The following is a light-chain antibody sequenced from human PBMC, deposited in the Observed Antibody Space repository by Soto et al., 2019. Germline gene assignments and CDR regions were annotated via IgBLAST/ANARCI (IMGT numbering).Light chain of an antibody. Sequence: QSALTQPASVSGSPGQSITISCTGTSSDVGDYNYVSWYQQHPGKAPKLMIYDVSNRPSGVSNRFSGSKSGNTASLTISGLQAEDEADYYCTSYTSSSTYVFGTGTKVIVL. J-gene: IGLJ1*01. CDR1: SSDVGDYNY. V-gene: IGLV2-14*01. CDR2: DVS. CDR3: TSYTSSSTYV.